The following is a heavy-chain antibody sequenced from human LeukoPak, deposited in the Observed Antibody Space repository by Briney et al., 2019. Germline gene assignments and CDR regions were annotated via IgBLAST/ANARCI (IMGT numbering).Heavy chain of an antibody. V-gene: IGHV3-30*04. D-gene: IGHD3-22*01. CDR3: ARDKDYYESSGYLDY. J-gene: IGHJ4*02. CDR2: ISYDGNDN. Sequence: PGGSLRLSCAASGFTFSTYAMHWVRQAPGKGLEWVAIISYDGNDNYYADSVKGRFTISRDRSKNTLYLQMHSLSPEDTAVYFCARDKDYYESSGYLDYWGQGTLVTVSS. CDR1: GFTFSTYA.